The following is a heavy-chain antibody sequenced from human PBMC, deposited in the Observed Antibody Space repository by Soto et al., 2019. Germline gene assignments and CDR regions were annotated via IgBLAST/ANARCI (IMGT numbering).Heavy chain of an antibody. D-gene: IGHD3-3*01. CDR3: TSEQDGVVIIGYYYYYYGMDV. CDR1: GFTFSGSA. CDR2: IRSKANSYAT. Sequence: GGSLRLSCAASGFTFSGSAMHWVRQASGKGLEWVGRIRSKANSYATAYAASVKGRFTISRDDSKNTAYLQMNSLKTEDTAVYYCTSEQDGVVIIGYYYYYYGMDVWGQGTTVTVSS. V-gene: IGHV3-73*01. J-gene: IGHJ6*02.